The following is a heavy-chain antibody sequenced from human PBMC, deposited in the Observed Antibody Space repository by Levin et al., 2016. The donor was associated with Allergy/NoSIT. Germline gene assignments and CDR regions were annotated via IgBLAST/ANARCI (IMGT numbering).Heavy chain of an antibody. Sequence: RQAPGKGLEWIGEINHSGSTNYNPSLKSRVTISVDTSKNQFSLKLSSVTAADTAVYYCARLSGYYDNYYYMDVWGKGTTVTVSS. CDR2: INHSGST. CDR3: ARLSGYYDNYYYMDV. V-gene: IGHV4-34*01. D-gene: IGHD3-22*01. J-gene: IGHJ6*03.